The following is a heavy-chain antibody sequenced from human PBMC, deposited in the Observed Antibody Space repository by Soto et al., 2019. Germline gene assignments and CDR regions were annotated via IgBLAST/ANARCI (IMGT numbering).Heavy chain of an antibody. CDR2: IYPGDSDT. D-gene: IGHD3-9*01. CDR1: GYSFTSYW. CDR3: GRYDYDILTGLANWFDP. J-gene: IGHJ5*02. V-gene: IGHV5-51*01. Sequence: GESLKISCKGSGYSFTSYWIGWVRQMPGKGLEWMGIIYPGDSDTRYSPSFQGQVTISADKSISTAYLQWSSLKASDTAMYYCGRYDYDILTGLANWFDPWGQGTLVNVSS.